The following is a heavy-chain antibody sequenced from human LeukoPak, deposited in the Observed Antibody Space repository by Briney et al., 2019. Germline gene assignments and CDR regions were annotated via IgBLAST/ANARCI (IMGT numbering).Heavy chain of an antibody. Sequence: SETLSLTCTVSGGSISSSSAYWGWIRQPPGKGLEWIGSIYYSKNTYYNPSLKSRVTISADTSKNQFSLTLGSVSATDTAVYYCARGRYCSGGSCLPGDYWGQGTLVTVSS. CDR3: ARGRYCSGGSCLPGDY. CDR2: IYYSKNT. V-gene: IGHV4-39*02. J-gene: IGHJ4*02. D-gene: IGHD2-15*01. CDR1: GGSISSSSAY.